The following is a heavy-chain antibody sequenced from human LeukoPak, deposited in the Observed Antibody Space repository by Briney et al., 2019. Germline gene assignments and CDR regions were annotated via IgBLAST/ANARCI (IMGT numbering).Heavy chain of an antibody. CDR1: GFTFSSYW. D-gene: IGHD6-19*01. CDR2: IKQDGSEK. V-gene: IGHV3-7*01. Sequence: GGSLRLSCAASGFTFSSYWMSWVRQAPGKGLEWVANIKQDGSEKYYVDSVKGRFTISRDNAKNSLYLQMNSLRAEDTAVYYCARDRYSSGWYDWYFDLWGRGTLVTVSS. CDR3: ARDRYSSGWYDWYFDL. J-gene: IGHJ2*01.